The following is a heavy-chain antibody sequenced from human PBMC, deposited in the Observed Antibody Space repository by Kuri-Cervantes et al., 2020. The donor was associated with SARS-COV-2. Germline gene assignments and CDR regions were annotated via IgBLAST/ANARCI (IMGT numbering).Heavy chain of an antibody. J-gene: IGHJ1*01. CDR2: ISDTGDRT. Sequence: GESLKISCAVSGFTLTNYAMSWVRLAPGKGLEWVSIISDTGDRTFYADSVKGRFTISRDNFKNTLSLQMNSLRAEDTALYYCIATPGNVGYFQDWGQGTLVTVSS. CDR3: IATPGNVGYFQD. D-gene: IGHD6-13*01. V-gene: IGHV3-23*01. CDR1: GFTLTNYA.